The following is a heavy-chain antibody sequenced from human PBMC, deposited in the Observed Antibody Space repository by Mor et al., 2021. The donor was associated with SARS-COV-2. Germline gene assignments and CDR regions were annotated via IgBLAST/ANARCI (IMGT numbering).Heavy chain of an antibody. V-gene: IGHV3-74*01. D-gene: IGHD2-2*02. J-gene: IGHJ6*01. Sequence: LVWDSRINSDGSSTSYADSVKGRFTISRDNAKNTLYLQMNSLRAEDTAVYYCARALGYCSSTSCYTGGWGYYY. CDR2: INSDGSST. CDR3: ARALGYCSSTSCYTGGWGYYY.